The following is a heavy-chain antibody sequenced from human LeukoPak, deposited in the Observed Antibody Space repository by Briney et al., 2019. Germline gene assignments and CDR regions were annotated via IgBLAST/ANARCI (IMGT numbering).Heavy chain of an antibody. J-gene: IGHJ4*02. CDR3: AREGGYLPRGYFDY. D-gene: IGHD2-2*01. CDR1: GYTFTGYY. CDR2: MNPNSGNT. Sequence: GASVKVSCKASGYTFTGYYMHWVRQATGQGLEWMGWMNPNSGNTGYAQKFQGRVTMTRNTSISTAYMELSSLRSEDTAVYYCAREGGYLPRGYFDYWGQGTLVTVSS. V-gene: IGHV1-8*02.